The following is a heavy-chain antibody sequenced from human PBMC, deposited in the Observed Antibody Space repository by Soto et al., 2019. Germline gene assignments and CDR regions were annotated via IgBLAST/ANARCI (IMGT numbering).Heavy chain of an antibody. J-gene: IGHJ6*04. CDR3: AREIAVAGSPWDYYYNGMDV. CDR1: GYTFTSYG. V-gene: IGHV1-18*01. Sequence: ASVKVSCKASGYTFTSYGISWVRQAPGQGLEWMGWISAYNGNTNYAQKLQGRVTMTTDTSTSTAYMELRSLRSEDTAVYYCAREIAVAGSPWDYYYNGMDVWGKGTTVTVSS. D-gene: IGHD6-19*01. CDR2: ISAYNGNT.